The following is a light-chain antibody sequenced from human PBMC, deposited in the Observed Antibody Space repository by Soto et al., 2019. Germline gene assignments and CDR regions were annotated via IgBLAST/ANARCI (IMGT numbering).Light chain of an antibody. J-gene: IGKJ1*01. V-gene: IGKV2-30*01. CDR2: KVS. CDR3: MQGTYWPPWT. Sequence: DVVMTQSPLSLRVTLGQPASISCRSSQGLLFSNGNTYLNWFQQRPGQSPRRLIYKVSNRDSGVPDRFSGSGSGTDFTLKISRVESEDVGVYYCMQGTYWPPWTFGQGTKVDIK. CDR1: QGLLFSNGNTY.